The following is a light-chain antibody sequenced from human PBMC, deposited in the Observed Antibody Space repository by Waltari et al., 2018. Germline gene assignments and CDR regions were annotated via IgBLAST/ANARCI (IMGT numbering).Light chain of an antibody. V-gene: IGKV1-9*01. Sequence: DIQMTQSPSSLSASVGDRVTITCRASQGISSYLAWYQQKPGKAPKLLIYKASTLQSGVPSRFSGSGSGTDFTLTISSLQPEYFATYYCQQHNSNPYSFGQGTKVEIK. CDR1: QGISSY. CDR2: KAS. CDR3: QQHNSNPYS. J-gene: IGKJ2*03.